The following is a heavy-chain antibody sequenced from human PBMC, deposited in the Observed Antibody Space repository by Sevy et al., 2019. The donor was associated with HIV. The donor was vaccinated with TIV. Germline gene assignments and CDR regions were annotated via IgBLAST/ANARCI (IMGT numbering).Heavy chain of an antibody. V-gene: IGHV3-30*18. D-gene: IGHD3-10*01. Sequence: GGSLRLSCAASGFTFSSHAIHWVRQTPGKGLEWVAVISYDGNNKYYADSVKGRFTVSRDNSKNTLYAQMNSLRAEDTAVYYCAKDHNLWSEGGFLHHWGQGTLVTVSS. CDR1: GFTFSSHA. J-gene: IGHJ1*01. CDR2: ISYDGNNK. CDR3: AKDHNLWSEGGFLHH.